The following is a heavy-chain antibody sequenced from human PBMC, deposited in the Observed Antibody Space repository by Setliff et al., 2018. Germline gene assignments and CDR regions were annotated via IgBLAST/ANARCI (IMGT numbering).Heavy chain of an antibody. V-gene: IGHV4-39*07. J-gene: IGHJ4*02. D-gene: IGHD5-12*01. Sequence: PSQTLSLTCTVSGDSISSNSHYWGWIRQPPGKGLEWIGEINHSGSTNYNPSLKSRVTISVDTPKNQFSLKLCSVTAADTAVYYCARGERRWLRFSLDYWGPGTLVTVSS. CDR3: ARGERRWLRFSLDY. CDR1: GDSISSNSHY. CDR2: INHSGST.